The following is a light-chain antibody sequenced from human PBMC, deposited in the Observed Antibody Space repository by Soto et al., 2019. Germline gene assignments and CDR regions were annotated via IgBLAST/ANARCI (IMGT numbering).Light chain of an antibody. CDR3: IQGTHWPFT. V-gene: IGKV2-30*01. CDR1: QSLVYSDGDTY. J-gene: IGKJ4*01. CDR2: KVS. Sequence: DVVMPQSPLSLPVILGQPASISCRSGQSLVYSDGDTYLNWFQQRPGQSPRRLIYKVSNRDSGVPDRFSGSWSGTDFTLKISRVEAEDVGVYYCIQGTHWPFTFGGGNKVEIK.